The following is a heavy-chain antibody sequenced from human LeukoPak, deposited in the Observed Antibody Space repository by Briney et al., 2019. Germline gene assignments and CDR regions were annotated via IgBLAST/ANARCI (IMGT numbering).Heavy chain of an antibody. J-gene: IGHJ4*02. CDR2: MYNSGST. D-gene: IGHD4-17*01. CDR1: GASISSYY. Sequence: SETLSLTCTVSGASISSYYWNWIRQPPGKGLEWIAYMYNSGSTNYNPSLKSRVTISIDTSKNQFSLKLSSLTAADTAIYYCARGIESYGDYGYWGQGILVTVSS. CDR3: ARGIESYGDYGY. V-gene: IGHV4-59*01.